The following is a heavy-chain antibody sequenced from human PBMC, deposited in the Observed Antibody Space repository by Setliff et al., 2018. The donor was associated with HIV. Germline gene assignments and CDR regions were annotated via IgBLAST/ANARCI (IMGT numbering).Heavy chain of an antibody. CDR3: ARGLAYYPENTDYYYVSAGFDP. V-gene: IGHV4-4*09. J-gene: IGHJ5*02. CDR1: GGSIYNFY. CDR2: IYSTGST. D-gene: IGHD3-22*01. Sequence: LSLTCSVSGGSIYNFYWSWIRQSPGKGLEWIGYIYSTGSTNYNPSLKSRVTISVDSSKNQFSLKLSSVTAADTAVCYCARGLAYYPENTDYYYVSAGFDPWGPGTLVTVSS.